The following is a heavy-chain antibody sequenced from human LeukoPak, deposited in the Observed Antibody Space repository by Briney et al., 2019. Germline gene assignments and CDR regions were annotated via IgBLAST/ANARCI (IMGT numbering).Heavy chain of an antibody. J-gene: IGHJ4*02. CDR3: ARASDRLQPPDY. CDR1: GGSISNYY. D-gene: IGHD4-11*01. V-gene: IGHV4-59*01. CDR2: IYYSGST. Sequence: SETLSLTCTVSGGSISNYYWTWIRQPPGKRLEWIGYIYYSGSTNYNPSLKSRVTISVDTSKNQFSLKLSSVTAADTAMYYCARASDRLQPPDYWGQGTLVTVSS.